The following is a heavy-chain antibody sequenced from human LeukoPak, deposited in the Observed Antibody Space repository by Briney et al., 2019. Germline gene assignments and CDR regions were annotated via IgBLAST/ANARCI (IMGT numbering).Heavy chain of an antibody. CDR2: IWYDGSNK. Sequence: GGSLRLSCAASGFTFSSYGMHWVRQAPGKGLEWVAVIWYDGSNKYYADSVKGRFTISRDNSKNTLYLQMNSLRAEDTAVYYCARDPTTRIQLRSPDAFDIWGQGTMVTVSS. CDR3: ARDPTTRIQLRSPDAFDI. V-gene: IGHV3-33*01. J-gene: IGHJ3*02. CDR1: GFTFSSYG. D-gene: IGHD5-18*01.